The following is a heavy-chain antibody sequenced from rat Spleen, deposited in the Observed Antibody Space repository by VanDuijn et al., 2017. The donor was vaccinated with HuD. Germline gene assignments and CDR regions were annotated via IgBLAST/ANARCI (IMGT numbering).Heavy chain of an antibody. CDR2: ISTSGSRT. CDR1: GFTLSDHY. D-gene: IGHD1-1*01. Sequence: EVQLVESGGGLVQPGRSLKLSCAASGFTLSDHYMAWVRQAPKKGLEWVATISTSGSRTYYPDSVKGRFTISRDNAKSSLYLQMNSLKSEDTATYYCARQPHLLQWSPFDYWGQGVMVTVSS. V-gene: IGHV5-7*01. J-gene: IGHJ2*01. CDR3: ARQPHLLQWSPFDY.